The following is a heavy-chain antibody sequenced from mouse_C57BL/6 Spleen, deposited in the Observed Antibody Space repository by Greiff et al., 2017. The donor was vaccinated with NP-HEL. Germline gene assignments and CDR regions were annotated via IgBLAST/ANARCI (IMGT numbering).Heavy chain of an antibody. D-gene: IGHD2-5*01. Sequence: VQLKESGPELVKPGASVKIPCKASGYTFTDYNMDWVKQSHGKSLEWIGDINPNNGGTIYNQKFKGKATLTVDKSSSTAYMELRSLTSEDTAVYYCARRSNYRDYYAMDYWGQGTSVTVSS. CDR3: ARRSNYRDYYAMDY. CDR2: INPNNGGT. CDR1: GYTFTDYN. J-gene: IGHJ4*01. V-gene: IGHV1-18*01.